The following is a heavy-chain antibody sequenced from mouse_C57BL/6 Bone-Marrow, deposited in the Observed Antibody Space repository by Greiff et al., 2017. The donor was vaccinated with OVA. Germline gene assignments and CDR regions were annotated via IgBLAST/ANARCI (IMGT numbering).Heavy chain of an antibody. D-gene: IGHD2-4*01. V-gene: IGHV10-1*01. CDR2: IRSKSNNYAT. J-gene: IGHJ4*01. CDR1: GFSFNTYA. Sequence: GGGLVQPKGSLKLSCAASGFSFNTYAMNWVRQAPGKGLEWVARIRSKSNNYATYYADSVKDRFTISRDDSESMLYLQMNNLKTEDTAMYYGVRRDYDHYYAMDYWGQGTSVTVSS. CDR3: VRRDYDHYYAMDY.